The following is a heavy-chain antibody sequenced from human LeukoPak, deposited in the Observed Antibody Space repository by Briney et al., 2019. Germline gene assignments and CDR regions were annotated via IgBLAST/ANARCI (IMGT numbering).Heavy chain of an antibody. J-gene: IGHJ4*02. D-gene: IGHD6-13*01. Sequence: QPGGSLRLSCAGSEFTFSDYWMTWVRQAPGKGLEWVANIKEDGSDKYYVDSVKGRFTISRDNAAKSLYLQMNSLRVEDSAVYYCVRDGRAVGNMDYWGQGTLLTVSS. V-gene: IGHV3-7*01. CDR3: VRDGRAVGNMDY. CDR2: IKEDGSDK. CDR1: EFTFSDYW.